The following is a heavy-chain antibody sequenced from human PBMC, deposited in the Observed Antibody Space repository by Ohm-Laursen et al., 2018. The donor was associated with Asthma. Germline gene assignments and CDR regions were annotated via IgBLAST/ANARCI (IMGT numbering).Heavy chain of an antibody. J-gene: IGHJ4*02. CDR3: ARRSKICYDTSHCFFDY. CDR2: ISSDGSNK. V-gene: IGHV3-30*03. Sequence: SLRLSCAASGFTFSSYGMHWVRQAPGKGLEWVAIISSDGSNKFHAESVKGRITPSRDNSKNTLYLEMNSLRAEDTAVYYCARRSKICYDTSHCFFDYWGQGTLVTVSS. CDR1: GFTFSSYG. D-gene: IGHD2-2*01.